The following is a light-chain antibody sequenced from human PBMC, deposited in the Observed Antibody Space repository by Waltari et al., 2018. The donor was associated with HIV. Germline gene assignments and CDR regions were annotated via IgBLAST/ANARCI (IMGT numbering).Light chain of an antibody. J-gene: IGKJ4*01. CDR1: QSVSSH. CDR3: HQRSTWPLT. Sequence: DIVLTQSPATLSLSPGERATLSCRASQSVSSHLAWYQHKPGQAPRLLIYDASDRATGIPARFSGSGSGTDFTLTISSLEPEDFAVYYCHQRSTWPLTFGGGTKVEIK. CDR2: DAS. V-gene: IGKV3-11*01.